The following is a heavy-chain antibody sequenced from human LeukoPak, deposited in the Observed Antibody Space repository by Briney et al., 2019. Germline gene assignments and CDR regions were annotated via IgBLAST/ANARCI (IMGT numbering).Heavy chain of an antibody. CDR3: ARDSISGWLNIYYHYYGMDV. V-gene: IGHV3-30*04. CDR1: GCTFSSYA. CDR2: ISYDGRSK. Sequence: ARALILSCPASGCTFSSYAMHGVGRPAGREVEGVAVISYDGRSKYYADSVKGRVSISRDNSKNTLYLQMKSMRAEDTAVYYCARDSISGWLNIYYHYYGMDVWGQGTTVTVTS. D-gene: IGHD6-19*01. J-gene: IGHJ6*02.